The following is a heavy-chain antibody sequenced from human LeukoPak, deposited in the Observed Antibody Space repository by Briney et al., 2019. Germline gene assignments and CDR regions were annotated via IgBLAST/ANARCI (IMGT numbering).Heavy chain of an antibody. Sequence: PGGSLRLSCAASGFTVSSNYMSWVRQAPGKGLEWVSVIYSGGSTYYADSVKGRFTISRDNSKNTLYLQMNSLRAEDTAVYYCARVGVAGYYYYYGMDVWGQGTTVTVSS. CDR2: IYSGGST. CDR3: ARVGVAGYYYYYGMDV. CDR1: GFTVSSNY. D-gene: IGHD3-3*01. V-gene: IGHV3-53*01. J-gene: IGHJ6*02.